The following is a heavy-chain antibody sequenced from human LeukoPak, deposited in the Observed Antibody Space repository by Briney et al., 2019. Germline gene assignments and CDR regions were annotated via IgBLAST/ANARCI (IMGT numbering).Heavy chain of an antibody. J-gene: IGHJ4*02. CDR3: ARDSPQQLVFDY. CDR1: GFSISSGYY. CDR2: IYHSGST. Sequence: SETLSLTCTVSGFSISSGYYWGWIRQPPGKGLEWIGSIYHSGSTYYNPSLKSRVTISVDTSKNQFSLKLSSVTAADTAVYYCARDSPQQLVFDYWGQGTLVTVSS. V-gene: IGHV4-38-2*02. D-gene: IGHD6-13*01.